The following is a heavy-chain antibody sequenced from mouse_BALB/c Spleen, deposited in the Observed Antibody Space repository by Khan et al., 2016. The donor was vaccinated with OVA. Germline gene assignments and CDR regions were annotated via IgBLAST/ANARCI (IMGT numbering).Heavy chain of an antibody. V-gene: IGHV1-26*01. CDR3: ARSGYGGFAY. CDR1: GYSFTDYT. D-gene: IGHD2-2*01. Sequence: EVQLHQSGPELVKPGASMKISCKASGYSFTDYTMNWVKQSHGQNLEWIGLINPYNGDTNYNQKFKGKATLTVDKSSRTAYMELLSLTSEDSAVYYGARSGYGGFAYWGQGTLVTVSA. J-gene: IGHJ3*01. CDR2: INPYNGDT.